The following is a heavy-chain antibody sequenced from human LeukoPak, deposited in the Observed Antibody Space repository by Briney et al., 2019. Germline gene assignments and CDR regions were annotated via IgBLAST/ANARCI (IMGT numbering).Heavy chain of an antibody. V-gene: IGHV3-30*18. Sequence: GGSLTLSCAASGFTFSSYGMHWVRQAPGKGLEWVAVISYYGSNKYYADSVKGRFTIFRDNSKNTLYLQMNSLRAEDTAVYYCAKGAGEQWELPDSYYFDYWGQGTVVSVSS. CDR2: ISYYGSNK. J-gene: IGHJ4*02. CDR3: AKGAGEQWELPDSYYFDY. D-gene: IGHD1-26*01. CDR1: GFTFSSYG.